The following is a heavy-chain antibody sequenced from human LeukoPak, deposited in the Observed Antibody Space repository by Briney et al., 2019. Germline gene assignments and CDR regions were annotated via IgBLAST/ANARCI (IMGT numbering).Heavy chain of an antibody. D-gene: IGHD6-13*01. CDR3: ARRYSSSWWHLDY. CDR1: GFTFSSYS. V-gene: IGHV3-48*02. CDR2: ISSSSSTI. J-gene: IGHJ4*02. Sequence: GGPLRLSCAASGFTFSSYSMNWVRQAPGKGLEWVSYISSSSSTIYYADSVKGRFTISRDNAKNSLSLQMNSLRDEDTAVYYCARRYSSSWWHLDYWAREPWSPSPQ.